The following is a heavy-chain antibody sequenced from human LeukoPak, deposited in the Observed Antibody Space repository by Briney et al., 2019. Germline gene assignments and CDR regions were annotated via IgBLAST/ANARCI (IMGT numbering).Heavy chain of an antibody. CDR3: ARDCPRTVLLWFGEFSNGMDV. CDR1: GGTFSSYA. D-gene: IGHD3-10*01. V-gene: IGHV1-69*04. J-gene: IGHJ6*02. Sequence: SVKVSCKASGGTFSSYAISWVRQAPGQGLEWMGRIIPILGIANYAQKFQGRVTITADKSTSTAYMELSSLRSEDTAVYYCARDCPRTVLLWFGEFSNGMDVWGQGTTVTVSS. CDR2: IIPILGIA.